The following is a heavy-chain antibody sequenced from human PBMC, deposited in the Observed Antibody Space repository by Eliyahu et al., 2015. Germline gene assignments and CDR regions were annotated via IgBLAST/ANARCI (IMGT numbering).Heavy chain of an antibody. V-gene: IGHV1-46*01. CDR3: ARDSRLSLARGLILGPDXSLDY. D-gene: IGHD3-10*01. J-gene: IGHJ4*02. CDR2: INPSEGST. CDR1: GYXFXSXY. Sequence: QVHLXHSGAEXKEPGASVKVSCKAAGYXFXSXYLXWVRQAPGQGLEWMGIINPSEGSTSYAQKFQGRVIMTTDTSTSTVYMELSSLRSDDTAVFYCARDSRLSLARGLILGPDXSLDYWGQGSLVTVSS.